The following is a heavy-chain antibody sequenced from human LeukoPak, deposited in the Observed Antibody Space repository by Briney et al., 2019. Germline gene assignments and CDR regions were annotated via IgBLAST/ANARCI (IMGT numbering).Heavy chain of an antibody. CDR1: GYTFTGYY. CDR2: INPNSGGT. J-gene: IGHJ3*02. V-gene: IGHV1-2*02. D-gene: IGHD1-1*01. CDR3: ARVHYPTQGTGTVRRDAFDI. Sequence: ASVTVSCKASGYTFTGYYMHWVRQAPGQGLEWMGWINPNSGGTNYAHKFQGGVTTVRNTAISTAHKGLSRLRSDDTAVYYCARVHYPTQGTGTVRRDAFDIWGQGTMVTVSS.